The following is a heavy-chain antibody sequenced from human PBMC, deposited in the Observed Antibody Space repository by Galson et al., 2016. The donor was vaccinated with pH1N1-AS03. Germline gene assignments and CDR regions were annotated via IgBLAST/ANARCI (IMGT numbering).Heavy chain of an antibody. V-gene: IGHV4-39*07. J-gene: IGHJ5*01. CDR2: IYDSVST. CDR1: GASITSGFDY. CDR3: ARSRYTFWSVSDS. Sequence: SETLSLTCTVSGASITSGFDYWGWIRQPPGKGLAWIASIYDSVSTNYHPSLKSRVTISLDPSKNQFSLTLNSVTAADTAVYYCARSRYTFWSVSDSWGQGTQVTVSS. D-gene: IGHD3-3*01.